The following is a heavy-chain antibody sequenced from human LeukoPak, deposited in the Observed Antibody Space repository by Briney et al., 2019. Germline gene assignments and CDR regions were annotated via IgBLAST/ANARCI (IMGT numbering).Heavy chain of an antibody. CDR2: IHYSGST. V-gene: IGHV4-31*03. CDR3: ARGGPSGKTSIFGVVIKNPYYFDY. D-gene: IGHD3-3*01. J-gene: IGHJ4*02. CDR1: GGSISSGGYY. Sequence: SETLSLTCTVSGGSISSGGYYWSWIRQHPGKGLEWIGYIHYSGSTYYNPSLKSRVTISVDTSKNQFSLKLSSVTAADTAVYYCARGGPSGKTSIFGVVIKNPYYFDYWGQGTLVTVSS.